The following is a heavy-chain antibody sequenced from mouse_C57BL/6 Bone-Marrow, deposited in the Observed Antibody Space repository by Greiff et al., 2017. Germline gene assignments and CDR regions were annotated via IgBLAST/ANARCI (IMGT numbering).Heavy chain of an antibody. CDR3: ASPLRYRFDD. D-gene: IGHD1-1*01. CDR2: IYPGDGDT. J-gene: IGHJ2*01. CDR1: GYAFSSSW. V-gene: IGHV1-82*01. Sequence: VQLQQSGPELVKPGASVTISCKASGYAFSSSWMNWVKQRPGKGLEWIGRIYPGDGDTNYNGTFKGKATLTAAKSYRTALMKLSGLTSEDSAVYCCASPLRYRFDDWGQGTTLTVSS.